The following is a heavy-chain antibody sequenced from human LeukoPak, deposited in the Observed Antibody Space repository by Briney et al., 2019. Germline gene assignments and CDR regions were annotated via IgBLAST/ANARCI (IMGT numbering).Heavy chain of an antibody. CDR1: GGSISSYY. CDR2: IYYSGST. CDR3: ARDREVPYGFWSGYYPDYYYYGMDV. D-gene: IGHD3-3*01. J-gene: IGHJ6*02. V-gene: IGHV4-59*01. Sequence: TSETLSLTCTVSGGSISSYYRSWIRQPPGKGLEWIGYIYYSGSTNYNPSLKSRVTISVDTSKNQFSLKLSSVTAADTAVYYCARDREVPYGFWSGYYPDYYYYGMDVWGQGTTVTVSS.